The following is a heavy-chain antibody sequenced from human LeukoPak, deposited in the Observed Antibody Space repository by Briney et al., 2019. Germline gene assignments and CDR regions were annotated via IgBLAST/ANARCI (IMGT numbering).Heavy chain of an antibody. CDR2: ISGSGGST. V-gene: IGHV3-23*01. Sequence: QPGGSLRLSCAASGFTFSSYAMSWVRQAPGKGLEWASAISGSGGSTYYADSVKGRFTISRDNSKNTLYLQMNSLRAEDTAVYYCAKDLVGLGGYYCDSSGYHGDYWGQGTLVTVSS. CDR1: GFTFSSYA. J-gene: IGHJ4*02. D-gene: IGHD3-22*01. CDR3: AKDLVGLGGYYCDSSGYHGDY.